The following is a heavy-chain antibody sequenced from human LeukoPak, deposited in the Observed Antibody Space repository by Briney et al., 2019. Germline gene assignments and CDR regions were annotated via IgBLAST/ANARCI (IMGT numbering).Heavy chain of an antibody. CDR2: IDYRGST. CDR3: ARSRSGYSYDHAAFEI. V-gene: IGHV4-59*01. D-gene: IGHD5-18*01. J-gene: IGHJ3*02. Sequence: SPSETLSLTCTVSGGSISTYYWSWIRQPPGEGLEWIAYIDYRGSTTYNPSLRSRVTISVDTSRNQFSLKLYSVTAADTAVYYCARSRSGYSYDHAAFEIWGQGTMVTVSS. CDR1: GGSISTYY.